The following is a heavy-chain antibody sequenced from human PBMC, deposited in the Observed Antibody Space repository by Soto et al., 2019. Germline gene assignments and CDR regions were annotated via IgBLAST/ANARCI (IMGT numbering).Heavy chain of an antibody. CDR1: RGCLSSYY. D-gene: IGHD4-17*01. Sequence: SETLSLTCTVSRGCLSSYYWSWIRQPPGKGLEWIGYIYNSGSTNYNPSLKSRVTISVDTSKNQFSLKLSSVTAADTAVYYCAYGHSRGPSVSWCQATLVSVSS. CDR3: AYGHSRGPSVS. CDR2: IYNSGST. V-gene: IGHV4-59*01. J-gene: IGHJ5*02.